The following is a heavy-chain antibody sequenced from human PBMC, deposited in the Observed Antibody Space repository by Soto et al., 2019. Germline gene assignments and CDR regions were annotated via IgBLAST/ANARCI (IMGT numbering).Heavy chain of an antibody. J-gene: IGHJ5*02. CDR3: ARMASSGTLNWFDP. CDR1: GYTFINCD. Sequence: ASVKVSCKASGYTFINCDISWVRQATGQGLEWMGWMNPGSGKTGYANKFQGRVTMTRDASTSTAHLELSSLTSEDTAVYYCARMASSGTLNWFDPWGQGTLVTVSS. CDR2: MNPGSGKT. V-gene: IGHV1-8*02.